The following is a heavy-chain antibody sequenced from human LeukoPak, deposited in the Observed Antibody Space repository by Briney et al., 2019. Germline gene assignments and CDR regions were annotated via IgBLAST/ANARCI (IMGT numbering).Heavy chain of an antibody. CDR1: GGTFSSYA. D-gene: IGHD6-6*01. CDR3: AIEYSSSNYYYYYYMDV. Sequence: SVKVSCKASGGTFSSYAISWVRQAPGQGLEWMGGIIPIFGTANYAQKFQGRVTITADASTSTAYMELSSLRSEDTAVYYCAIEYSSSNYYYYYYMDVWGKGTTVTVSS. V-gene: IGHV1-69*13. CDR2: IIPIFGTA. J-gene: IGHJ6*03.